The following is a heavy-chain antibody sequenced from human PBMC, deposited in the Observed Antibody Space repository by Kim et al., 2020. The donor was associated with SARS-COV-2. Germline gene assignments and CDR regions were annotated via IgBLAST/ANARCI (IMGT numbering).Heavy chain of an antibody. J-gene: IGHJ6*02. V-gene: IGHV3-49*04. D-gene: IGHD4-17*01. CDR1: GFTFGDYA. CDR2: IRSKAYGGTT. Sequence: GGSLRLSCTASGFTFGDYAMSWVRQAPGKGLEWVGFIRSKAYGGTTEYAASVKGRFTISRDDSKSIAYLQMNSLKTEDTAVYYCTRAEPMTTVTTDYYYGMDVWGQGTTVTVSS. CDR3: TRAEPMTTVTTDYYYGMDV.